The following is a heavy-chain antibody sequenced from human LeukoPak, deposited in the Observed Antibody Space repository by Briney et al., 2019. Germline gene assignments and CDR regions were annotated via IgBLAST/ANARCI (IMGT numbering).Heavy chain of an antibody. CDR1: GFTFSSYW. CDR2: IKQDGSEK. V-gene: IGHV3-7*01. D-gene: IGHD1-26*01. J-gene: IGHJ4*02. CDR3: ARVQWELRGVGSYFEY. Sequence: GGSLRLSCVVSGFTFSSYWMSWVRQAPGEGLEWVANIKQDGSEKYYVDSVKGRFTMSRDNAKNSLYLQMNSLRAEDTAVYYCARVQWELRGVGSYFEYWGQGALVTVSS.